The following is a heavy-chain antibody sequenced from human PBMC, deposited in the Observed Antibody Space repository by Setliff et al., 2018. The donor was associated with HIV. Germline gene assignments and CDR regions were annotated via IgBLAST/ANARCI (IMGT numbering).Heavy chain of an antibody. Sequence: TSETLSLTCTVSGDSVSSRSYYWSWIRQPPGNGLEWIGSIYYSGNSYYNPSLKSRVTMSVDTSKNQFSLRMRSVTAADTAVYFCARGPIAAAGNSWGQGTLVTVSS. CDR3: ARGPIAAAGNS. CDR1: GDSVSSRSYY. CDR2: IYYSGNS. V-gene: IGHV4-39*07. D-gene: IGHD6-13*01. J-gene: IGHJ4*02.